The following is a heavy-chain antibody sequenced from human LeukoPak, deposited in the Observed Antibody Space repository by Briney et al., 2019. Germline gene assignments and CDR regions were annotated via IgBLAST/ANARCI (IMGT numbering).Heavy chain of an antibody. Sequence: PSETLSLTCTVSGGSISSYYWSWIRQPPGKGLEWIGYIYYSGSTNYNPSLKSRVTISVDTSKNQFSLKLSSVTAADTAVYCCARVLLHSYFDYWGQGTLVTVSS. CDR2: IYYSGST. J-gene: IGHJ4*02. CDR3: ARVLLHSYFDY. V-gene: IGHV4-59*01. CDR1: GGSISSYY. D-gene: IGHD1-26*01.